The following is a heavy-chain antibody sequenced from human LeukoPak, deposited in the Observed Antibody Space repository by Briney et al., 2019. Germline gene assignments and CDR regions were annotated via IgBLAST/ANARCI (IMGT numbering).Heavy chain of an antibody. Sequence: PSETLSLTCAVYGGSFGGYYWSWIRQPPGKGLEWIGEINHSGSTNYNPSLKSRVSISVDTSKNQFSLKLSSVTAADTAVYYCARDFGFWSGYSSFDYWGQGTLVTVSS. D-gene: IGHD3-3*01. CDR2: INHSGST. CDR3: ARDFGFWSGYSSFDY. J-gene: IGHJ4*02. CDR1: GGSFGGYY. V-gene: IGHV4-34*01.